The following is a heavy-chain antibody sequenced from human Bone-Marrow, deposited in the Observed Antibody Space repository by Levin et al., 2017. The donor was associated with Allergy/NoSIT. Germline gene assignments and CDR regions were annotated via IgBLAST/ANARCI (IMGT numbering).Heavy chain of an antibody. CDR2: ISGNSYYI. CDR3: TRGGVFTYGYDY. CDR1: GFSFSDSS. J-gene: IGHJ4*02. Sequence: SCAASGFSFSDSSMNWVRQTPGKGLEWISSISGNSYYIYYADSVKGRFTISRDNVKNSLYLQMDSLRAEDTAVYFCTRGGVFTYGYDYWGQGTLLTVSS. V-gene: IGHV3-21*01. D-gene: IGHD5-24*01.